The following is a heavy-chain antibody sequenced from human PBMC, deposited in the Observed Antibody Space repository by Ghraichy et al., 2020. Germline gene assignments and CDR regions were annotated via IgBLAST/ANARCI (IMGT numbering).Heavy chain of an antibody. CDR2: INPNNGDT. J-gene: IGHJ4*02. Sequence: ASVKVSCKASGFTFTDYYMHWLRQAPGEGLEWMGRINPNNGDTKYAQKFQVRVTMTSDTPISTAYMELRGLRSDDTAVYFCARSAYYDNIWGSYRTFEYWGQGTLVTVSS. CDR1: GFTFTDYY. V-gene: IGHV1-2*06. D-gene: IGHD3-16*02. CDR3: ARSAYYDNIWGSYRTFEY.